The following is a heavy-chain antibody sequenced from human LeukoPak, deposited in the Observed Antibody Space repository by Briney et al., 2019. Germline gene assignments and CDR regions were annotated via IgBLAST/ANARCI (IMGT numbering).Heavy chain of an antibody. CDR3: ARGVVDTAMVYYFDY. D-gene: IGHD5-18*01. J-gene: IGHJ4*02. V-gene: IGHV1-18*04. Sequence: ASVKVSCKASGYTFTSYYMHWVRQAPGQGLEWMGWISAYNGNTNYAQKLQGRVTMTTDASTSTAYMELRSLRSDDTAVYYCARGVVDTAMVYYFDYWGQGTLVTVSS. CDR1: GYTFTSYY. CDR2: ISAYNGNT.